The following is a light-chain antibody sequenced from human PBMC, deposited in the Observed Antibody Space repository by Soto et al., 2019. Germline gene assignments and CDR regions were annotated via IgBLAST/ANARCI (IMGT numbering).Light chain of an antibody. Sequence: EIVMTQSPATLSVSPGERATLSCRASQSVSSNLAWYQQKPGQAPRLLNYGASTRATGIPARFSGSGSGTEFTLTISSLQSEDFAVYYCQQYNNWPLRTFGQGTKVEIK. CDR3: QQYNNWPLRT. CDR2: GAS. CDR1: QSVSSN. V-gene: IGKV3-15*01. J-gene: IGKJ1*01.